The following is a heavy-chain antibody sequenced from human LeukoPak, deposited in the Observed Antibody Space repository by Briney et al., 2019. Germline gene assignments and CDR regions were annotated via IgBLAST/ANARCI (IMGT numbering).Heavy chain of an antibody. Sequence: ASVKVSCKASGYTFTGYYKHRVGQAPGQGHEWMGWINPNSGGTSYAQKFQGRVTMTRDTSISTAYMELSSLRSDDTAVYYCARDCAAGTVVNWFYPLGQGTLVTVSS. J-gene: IGHJ5*02. CDR2: INPNSGGT. CDR3: ARDCAAGTVVNWFYP. CDR1: GYTFTGYY. V-gene: IGHV1-2*02. D-gene: IGHD6-13*01.